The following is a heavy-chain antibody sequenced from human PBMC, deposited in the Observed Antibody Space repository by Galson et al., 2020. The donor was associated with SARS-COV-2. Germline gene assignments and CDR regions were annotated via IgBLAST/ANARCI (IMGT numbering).Heavy chain of an antibody. Sequence: ASVKVSCKTSGYTFTAYYIHWVRQAPGQGLEWMGCINPNTGGTNYAQKFQGSVTMTRDTSISTAYMALRRLQSDDTAVYYCARETEMATFNYFDYWGQGTLVTVSS. J-gene: IGHJ4*02. D-gene: IGHD5-12*01. CDR2: INPNTGGT. CDR1: GYTFTAYY. CDR3: ARETEMATFNYFDY. V-gene: IGHV1-2*04.